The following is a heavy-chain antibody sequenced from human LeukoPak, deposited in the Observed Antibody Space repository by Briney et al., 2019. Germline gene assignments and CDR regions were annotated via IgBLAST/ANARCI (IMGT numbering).Heavy chain of an antibody. D-gene: IGHD5-12*01. J-gene: IGHJ4*02. CDR1: GFTFRSYA. V-gene: IGHV3-23*01. CDR3: AREGGYTLDY. Sequence: GGSLRLSCAASGFTFRSYAMSWVRQAPGKGLEWVSAISSSGGGTYYADSVKGRFTISRDNSKNTLYLQMNSLRAEDTAVYYCAREGGYTLDYWGQGTLVTVSS. CDR2: ISSSGGGT.